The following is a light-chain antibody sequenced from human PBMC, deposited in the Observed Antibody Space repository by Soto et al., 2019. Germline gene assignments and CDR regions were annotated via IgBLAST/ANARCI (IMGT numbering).Light chain of an antibody. V-gene: IGLV1-44*01. Sequence: QLVLTQPPSAPGTPGQRVTFSCSGSSSNIGTNTVNWYQQLPGRAPKLLIHTDHQRPSGVPDRFSGSKSGPSASLAISGLQSEDEAAYYCAAWDDSLQAPVFGGGTKLTVL. CDR3: AAWDDSLQAPV. J-gene: IGLJ2*01. CDR1: SSNIGTNT. CDR2: TDH.